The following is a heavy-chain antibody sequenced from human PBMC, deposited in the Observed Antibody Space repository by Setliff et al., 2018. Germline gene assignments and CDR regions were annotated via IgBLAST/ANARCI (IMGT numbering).Heavy chain of an antibody. J-gene: IGHJ3*01. V-gene: IGHV4-34*01. CDR1: GGSFSGHY. CDR2: INQSGGG. Sequence: TSETLSLTCAVYGGSFSGHYWSWIRQPPGKGLEWFGEINQSGGGDYNPSFKGRVTISVDTSKKQFSLTLRYVTAADTALYYCRQAVVGRDVFDVWGQGTVVTVSS. CDR3: RQAVVGRDVFDV. D-gene: IGHD1-1*01.